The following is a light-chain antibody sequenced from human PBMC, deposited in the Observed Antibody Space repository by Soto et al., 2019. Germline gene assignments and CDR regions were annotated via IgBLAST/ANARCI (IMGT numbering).Light chain of an antibody. CDR1: SSDVGGHNY. J-gene: IGLJ1*01. CDR2: EVS. V-gene: IGLV2-8*01. Sequence: QSALTQPPSASGSPGQSVTISCTGTSSDVGGHNYVSWYQQHPGKAPKLMIYEVSKRPSGVPDRFSGSKSGNTASLTVSGLQAEDEADYYCSSYAGSNYYVFGTGTKLTVL. CDR3: SSYAGSNYYV.